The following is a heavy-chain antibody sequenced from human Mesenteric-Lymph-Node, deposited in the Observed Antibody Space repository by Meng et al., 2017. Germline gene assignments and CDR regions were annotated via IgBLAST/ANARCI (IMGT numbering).Heavy chain of an antibody. CDR3: ARDYEYCSSTSCYESNWFDP. Sequence: QGQRVQSGAEVQKAGASVKVSCKASGYTFTSYGISWVRQAPGQGLEWMGWISAYNGNTNYAQKLQGRVTMTTDTSTSTAYMELRSLRSDDTAVYYCARDYEYCSSTSCYESNWFDPWGQGTLVTVSS. V-gene: IGHV1-18*01. CDR2: ISAYNGNT. D-gene: IGHD2-2*01. J-gene: IGHJ5*02. CDR1: GYTFTSYG.